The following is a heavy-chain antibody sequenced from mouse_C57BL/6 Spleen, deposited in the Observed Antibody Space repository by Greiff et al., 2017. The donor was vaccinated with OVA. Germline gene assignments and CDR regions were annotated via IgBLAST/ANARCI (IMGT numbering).Heavy chain of an antibody. CDR3: ARPLYYSNNYFDY. Sequence: QVQLKESGPELVKPGASVKISCKASGYAFSSSWMNWVKQRPGKGLEWIGRIYPGDGDTNYNGKFKGKATLTADKSSSTAYMQLSSLTSEDSAVYFCARPLYYSNNYFDYWGQGTTLTVSS. CDR2: IYPGDGDT. CDR1: GYAFSSSW. D-gene: IGHD2-5*01. V-gene: IGHV1-82*01. J-gene: IGHJ2*01.